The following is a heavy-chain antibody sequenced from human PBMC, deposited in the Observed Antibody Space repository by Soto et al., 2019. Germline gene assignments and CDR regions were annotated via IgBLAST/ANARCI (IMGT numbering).Heavy chain of an antibody. CDR2: ISASGGTT. CDR3: ATFMLLFGGPGGGRPMDV. CDR1: GFTFSSYA. J-gene: IGHJ6*02. D-gene: IGHD3-10*01. Sequence: PGGSLRLSCAASGFTFSSYAMSWARQAPGKGLEWVSFISASGGTTYYVDSVKGRFTISREASKNTLYLQMNSLRAEDTAIYYCATFMLLFGGPGGGRPMDVWGQGTAVTVSS. V-gene: IGHV3-23*01.